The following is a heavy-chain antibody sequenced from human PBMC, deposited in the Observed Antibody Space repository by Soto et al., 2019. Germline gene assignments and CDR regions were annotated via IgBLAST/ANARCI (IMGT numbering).Heavy chain of an antibody. D-gene: IGHD2-15*01. J-gene: IGHJ4*02. CDR3: ARVGAGYCSGGSCYALDY. CDR1: GFTFSSYD. CDR2: IGTAGDT. V-gene: IGHV3-13*01. Sequence: GGSLRLSCAASGFTFSSYDMHWVRQATGKGLEWVSAIGTAGDTYYPGSVKGRFTISRENAKNSLYLQMNSLRAGDTAVYYCARVGAGYCSGGSCYALDYWGQGTLVTVSS.